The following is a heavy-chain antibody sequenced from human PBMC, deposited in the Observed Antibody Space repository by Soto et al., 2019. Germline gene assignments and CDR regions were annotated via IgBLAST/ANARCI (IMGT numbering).Heavy chain of an antibody. CDR3: AREGGMDV. J-gene: IGHJ6*02. CDR1: GYTFTSCG. CDR2: SSAYNGNT. V-gene: IGHV1-18*01. Sequence: QVQLVQSGAEVKKPGASVKVSCKASGYTFTSCGISWVRQAPGQGLEWRGWSSAYNGNTNYAQTLQGTVTMTTDTSTSTADMELRRLCSDDAAVYYGAREGGMDVWGQGTTATVSS.